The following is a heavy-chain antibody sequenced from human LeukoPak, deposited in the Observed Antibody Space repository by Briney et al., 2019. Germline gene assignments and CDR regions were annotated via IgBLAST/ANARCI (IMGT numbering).Heavy chain of an antibody. CDR3: ARVRLWELLGNWFDP. J-gene: IGHJ5*02. Sequence: ASVKVSCKASGYTFTSYDINWVRQATGQGLEWMGWMNPNSGNTGYAQKLQGRVTMTTDTSTSTAYMELRSLRSDDTAVYYCARVRLWELLGNWFDPWGQGTLVTVSS. D-gene: IGHD1-26*01. V-gene: IGHV1-8*01. CDR2: MNPNSGNT. CDR1: GYTFTSYD.